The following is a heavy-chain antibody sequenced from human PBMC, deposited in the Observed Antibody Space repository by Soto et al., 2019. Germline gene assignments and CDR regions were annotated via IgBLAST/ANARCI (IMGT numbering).Heavy chain of an antibody. Sequence: SETLSLTSAVSGGSISCTNWWSWVRQPPGKGLEWIGEIYHSGSTNSNPSLKSRVTISVDKSKNQFSLRLSSVTAADTAVYYCASLDLAVAAYDYWGQGTLVTVS. CDR2: IYHSGST. V-gene: IGHV4-4*02. CDR1: GGSISCTNW. J-gene: IGHJ4*02. D-gene: IGHD6-19*01. CDR3: ASLDLAVAAYDY.